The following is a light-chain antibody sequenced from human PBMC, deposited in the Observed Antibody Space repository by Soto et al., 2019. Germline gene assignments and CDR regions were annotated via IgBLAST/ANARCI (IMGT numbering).Light chain of an antibody. CDR1: SINVGGYNY. J-gene: IGLJ1*01. CDR3: SSYTSSSTLFV. CDR2: EVS. V-gene: IGLV2-14*01. Sequence: QCALTQPASVSGSPGQSITISCTGTSINVGGYNYVSWYQQHPGKAPKLMIYEVSNRPSGVSNRFSGSKSGNTASLTISGLQAEDEADYYCSSYTSSSTLFVFGTGTKLTAL.